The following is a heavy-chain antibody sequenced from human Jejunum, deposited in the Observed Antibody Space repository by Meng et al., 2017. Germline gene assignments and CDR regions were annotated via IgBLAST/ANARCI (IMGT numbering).Heavy chain of an antibody. D-gene: IGHD5-18*01. CDR2: ISSSGTTI. CDR1: GFTLSDSY. J-gene: IGHJ4*02. V-gene: IGHV3-11*01. CDR3: VKALGYTYGYYF. Sequence: QVVLVESGGGLVKPGGSLRLSCAASGFTLSDSYMSWIRQAPGKGLEWVSYISSSGTTIYYADSVKGRFTISRDNAKNSLYLQMTSLRAEDTAIYYCVKALGYTYGYYFWGQGTLVTVSS.